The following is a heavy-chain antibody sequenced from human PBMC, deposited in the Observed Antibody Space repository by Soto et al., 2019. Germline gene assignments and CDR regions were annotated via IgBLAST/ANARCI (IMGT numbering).Heavy chain of an antibody. CDR3: ARVGPEEGGVKYYYYYGMDV. CDR2: INPSGGST. CDR1: GYTFTSYY. D-gene: IGHD3-3*01. Sequence: GASVKVSCKASGYTFTSYYMHWVRQAPGQGLEWMGIINPSGGSTSYAQKFQGRVTMTRDTSTSTVYMELSSLRSEDTAVYYCARVGPEEGGVKYYYYYGMDVWGQGTTVTVSS. J-gene: IGHJ6*02. V-gene: IGHV1-46*01.